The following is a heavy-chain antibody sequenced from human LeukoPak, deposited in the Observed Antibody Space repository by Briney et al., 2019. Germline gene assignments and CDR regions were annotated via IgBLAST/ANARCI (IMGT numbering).Heavy chain of an antibody. V-gene: IGHV3-48*04. Sequence: GGSLRLPCAASGFTFSSYAMSWVRQAPGKGLEWVSYISSSGSTIYYADSVKGRFTISRDNAKNSLYLQMNSLRAEDTAVYYCARGINYYGSGSPSHYFDYWGQGTLVTVSS. CDR1: GFTFSSYA. CDR3: ARGINYYGSGSPSHYFDY. CDR2: ISSSGSTI. D-gene: IGHD3-10*01. J-gene: IGHJ4*02.